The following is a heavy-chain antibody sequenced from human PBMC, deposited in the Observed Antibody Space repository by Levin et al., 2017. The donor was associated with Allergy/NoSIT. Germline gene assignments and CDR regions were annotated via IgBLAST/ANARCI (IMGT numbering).Heavy chain of an antibody. CDR3: ARDSYPTYSSSSGAFDI. J-gene: IGHJ3*02. CDR1: GGSFSGYY. Sequence: SETLSLTCAVYGGSFSGYYWSWIRQPPGKGLEWIGEINHSGSTNYNPSLKSRVTISVDTSKNQFSLKLSSVTAADTAVYYCARDSYPTYSSSSGAFDIWGQGTMVTVSS. CDR2: INHSGST. V-gene: IGHV4-34*01. D-gene: IGHD6-13*01.